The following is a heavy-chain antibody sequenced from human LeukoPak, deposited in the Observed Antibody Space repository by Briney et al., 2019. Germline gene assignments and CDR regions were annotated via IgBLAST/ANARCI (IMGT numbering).Heavy chain of an antibody. V-gene: IGHV4-34*01. CDR1: GGSFSGGY. CDR3: EDGIRDFDWHIDY. J-gene: IGHJ4*02. CDR2: IKHSGST. Sequence: PSETLSLTGAVDGGSFSGGYWTWIRQPPGRGKECIGEIKHSGSTNYNPSLKSLVTISVDTSKNQFSLKLSSVTAADTVVFQAEDGIRDFDWHIDYWGQGTLVTVSS. D-gene: IGHD3-9*01.